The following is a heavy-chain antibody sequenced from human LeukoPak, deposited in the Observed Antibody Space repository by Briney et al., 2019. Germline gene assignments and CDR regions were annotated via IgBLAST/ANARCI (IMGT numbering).Heavy chain of an antibody. CDR3: ATNGVGATLLDY. CDR1: GYTFTDYY. Sequence: GASVKVSCKASGYTFTDYYMHWVRQAPGQGLEWMGRINPNSGGTNYAQKFQGRVTMTRDTSISTAYMELSRLRSDDTAVYYCATNGVGATLLDYWGQGTLVTVSS. V-gene: IGHV1-2*06. CDR2: INPNSGGT. J-gene: IGHJ4*02. D-gene: IGHD1-26*01.